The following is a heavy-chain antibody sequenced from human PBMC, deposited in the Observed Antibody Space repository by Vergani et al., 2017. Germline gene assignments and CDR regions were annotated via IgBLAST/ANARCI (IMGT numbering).Heavy chain of an antibody. Sequence: QVQLQESGPGLVKPSQTLSLTCTVSGGSISSGGYYWSWIRQHPGKGLEWIGYIYYSGSTYYNPSLKSLVTISVDTSKNQFYLKLSSVTAADTAVYYWARAGGIAAAGTYAFDIWGQGTMVTVSS. V-gene: IGHV4-31*01. D-gene: IGHD6-13*01. CDR1: GGSISSGGYY. CDR2: IYYSGST. CDR3: ARAGGIAAAGTYAFDI. J-gene: IGHJ3*02.